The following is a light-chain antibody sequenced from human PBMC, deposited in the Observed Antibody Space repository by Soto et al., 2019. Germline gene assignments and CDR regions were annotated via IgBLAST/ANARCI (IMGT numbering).Light chain of an antibody. Sequence: EIVLTQSPGTLSLSPGERATLSCRASQSISSSYLAWYQQKPGQAPRPLIYGASSRATGIPDRFSGSGSGTDFTLTISRLEPEDFAVYYCQQYVSSPWTFGQGTQVEIK. V-gene: IGKV3-20*01. CDR2: GAS. J-gene: IGKJ1*01. CDR1: QSISSSY. CDR3: QQYVSSPWT.